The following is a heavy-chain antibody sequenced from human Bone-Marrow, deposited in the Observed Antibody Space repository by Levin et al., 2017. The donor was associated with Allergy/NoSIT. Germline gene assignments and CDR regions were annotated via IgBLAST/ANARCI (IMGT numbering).Heavy chain of an antibody. J-gene: IGHJ6*02. CDR1: GFSLNTDGVG. CDR3: AHKPSEIYCTDIICFYYYFGMDV. Sequence: SGPTLVKPTQTLTLTCTFSGFSLNTDGVGVGWLRQPPGKALEWLALIYWDDEKRYSPSLKSRLTITKDTSRNQVVLTMNNMDHVYSATYYCAHKPSEIYCTDIICFYYYFGMDVWGQGTTVTVSS. D-gene: IGHD2-8*02. V-gene: IGHV2-5*02. CDR2: IYWDDEK.